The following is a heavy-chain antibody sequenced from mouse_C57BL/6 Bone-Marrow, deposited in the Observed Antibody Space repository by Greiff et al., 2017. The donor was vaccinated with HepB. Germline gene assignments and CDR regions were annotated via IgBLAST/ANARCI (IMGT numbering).Heavy chain of an antibody. CDR1: GFTFSDYY. CDR3: ARHVEYAWFAY. V-gene: IGHV5-12*01. D-gene: IGHD5-1*01. Sequence: DVHLVESGGGLVQPGGSLKLSCAASGFTFSDYYMYWVRQTPEKRLEWVAYISNGGGSTYYPDTVKGRFTISSDNAKNTLYLHMSRLKSEDTAMYYCARHVEYAWFAYWGQGTLVTVSA. J-gene: IGHJ3*01. CDR2: ISNGGGST.